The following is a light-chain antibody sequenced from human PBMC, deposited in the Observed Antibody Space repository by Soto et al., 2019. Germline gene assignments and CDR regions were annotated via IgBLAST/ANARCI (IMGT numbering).Light chain of an antibody. J-gene: IGLJ2*01. CDR3: NSYAGGLVL. CDR1: NNDVGFYNY. CDR2: DVN. V-gene: IGLV2-11*01. Sequence: QSALTQPRSVSGSPGQSVTISCTGTNNDVGFYNYVSWYQQQLDKAPKLLIYDVNKRPSGVPPRFSGSKSANTASLTISGLQAADEADYYCNSYAGGLVLFGGGTKVTVL.